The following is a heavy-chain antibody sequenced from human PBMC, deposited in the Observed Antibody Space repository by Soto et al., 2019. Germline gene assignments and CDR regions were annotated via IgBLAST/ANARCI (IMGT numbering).Heavy chain of an antibody. CDR3: ARDQGGTTSYYYYGMDV. D-gene: IGHD1-1*01. V-gene: IGHV1-69*13. Sequence: ASVKVSCKASGGTFSSYAISWVRQAPGQGLEWMGGIIPIFGTANYAQKFQGRVTITADESTGTAYMELSSLRSEDTAVYYCARDQGGTTSYYYYGMDVWGQGTTVTVSS. CDR2: IIPIFGTA. CDR1: GGTFSSYA. J-gene: IGHJ6*02.